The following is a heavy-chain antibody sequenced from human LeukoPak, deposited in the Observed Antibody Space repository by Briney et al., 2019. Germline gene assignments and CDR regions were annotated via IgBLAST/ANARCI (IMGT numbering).Heavy chain of an antibody. CDR1: GYTLTELS. Sequence: ASVKVSCKVSGYTLTELSMHWVRQAPGKGLEWMGGFDPEDGETIYAQKFQGRVTMTEDTSTDTAYMELSSLRSEDTAVYYCAVAYCGGDCSPGRAFDIWDQGTMVTVSS. CDR2: FDPEDGET. J-gene: IGHJ3*02. CDR3: AVAYCGGDCSPGRAFDI. D-gene: IGHD2-21*02. V-gene: IGHV1-24*01.